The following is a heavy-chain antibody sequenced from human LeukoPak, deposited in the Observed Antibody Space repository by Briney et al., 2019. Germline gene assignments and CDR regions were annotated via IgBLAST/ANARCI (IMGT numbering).Heavy chain of an antibody. Sequence: PSETLSLTCTVSGGSISRYYWSWVRQPPGKGLEWIGHTHTSGSTSYTPSLKSRVTILLDTSKNQFSLKLSSVTAADTAVYYCARLTGDRGYIYMDVWGKGTTVTVSS. CDR3: ARLTGDRGYIYMDV. V-gene: IGHV4-4*08. CDR1: GGSISRYY. CDR2: THTSGST. J-gene: IGHJ6*03. D-gene: IGHD7-27*01.